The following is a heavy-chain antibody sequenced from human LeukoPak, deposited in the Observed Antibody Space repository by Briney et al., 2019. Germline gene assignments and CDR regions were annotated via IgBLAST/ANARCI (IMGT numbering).Heavy chain of an antibody. J-gene: IGHJ5*02. CDR2: INHSGST. V-gene: IGHV4-39*07. Sequence: SETLSLTCTVSGHSISSSSYYWSWIRQPPGKGLEWIGEINHSGSTNYNPSLKSRVTISVDTSKNQFSLKLSSVTAADTAVYYCARGRKGYSSSWYNWFDPWGQGALVTVSS. CDR1: GHSISSSSYY. D-gene: IGHD6-13*01. CDR3: ARGRKGYSSSWYNWFDP.